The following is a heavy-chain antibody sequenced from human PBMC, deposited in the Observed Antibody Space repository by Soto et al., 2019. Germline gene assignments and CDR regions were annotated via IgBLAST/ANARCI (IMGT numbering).Heavy chain of an antibody. J-gene: IGHJ6*02. Sequence: PSETLSLTCTVSGGSISSHYWSWVRQAPGKGLEWMGHIYYRGSTSYNPSLRSRSTIPVDTSNNQFSLKLNSVTTADTAVYYCARDGREASGMDVWGQGTKVTVSS. CDR1: GGSISSHY. CDR3: ARDGREASGMDV. V-gene: IGHV4-59*11. CDR2: IYYRGST. D-gene: IGHD1-26*01.